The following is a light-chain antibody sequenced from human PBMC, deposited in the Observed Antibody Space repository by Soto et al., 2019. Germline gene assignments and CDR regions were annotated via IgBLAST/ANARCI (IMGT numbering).Light chain of an antibody. J-gene: IGKJ5*01. V-gene: IGKV3-15*01. Sequence: EIVLTQSPATLSVSPGERATLSCRASQSVSSKLAWYQQRPGQSPRLLIYGASTRATDIPARFSGSGSGTGFTLTISSLQSEDFAVYYCQQYKDWFSITFGQGTRLEIK. CDR3: QQYKDWFSIT. CDR1: QSVSSK. CDR2: GAS.